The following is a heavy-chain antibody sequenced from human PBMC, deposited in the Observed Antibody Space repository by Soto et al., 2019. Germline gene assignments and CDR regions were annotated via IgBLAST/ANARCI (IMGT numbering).Heavy chain of an antibody. J-gene: IGHJ4*02. CDR3: ARGWRDSSGYYYRY. V-gene: IGHV1-69*12. CDR2: IIPIFTTA. CDR1: GGTISNYA. D-gene: IGHD3-22*01. Sequence: QVQLVQSGAEVKKPGSSVKVSCKASGGTISNYAISWVRQAPGQGLEWMGGIIPIFTTANYAQKFQGRVTITADESTSAVYMELSSLRSEDTAVYYCARGWRDSSGYYYRYGGQGTLVTVSS.